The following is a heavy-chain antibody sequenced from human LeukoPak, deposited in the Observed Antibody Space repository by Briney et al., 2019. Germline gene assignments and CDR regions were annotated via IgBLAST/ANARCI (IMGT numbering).Heavy chain of an antibody. D-gene: IGHD3-10*01. CDR3: ARCSGPCYYKGWFDP. CDR1: GYSISSGYY. V-gene: IGHV4-38-2*01. J-gene: IGHJ5*02. Sequence: SETLSLTCAVSGYSISSGYYWGWIRQPPGKGLEWIGSIYHSGSTYYNPSLKSRVTISVDTSKNQFTLKLSSVTAADTAVYYCARCSGPCYYKGWFDPWGQGTLVTVSS. CDR2: IYHSGST.